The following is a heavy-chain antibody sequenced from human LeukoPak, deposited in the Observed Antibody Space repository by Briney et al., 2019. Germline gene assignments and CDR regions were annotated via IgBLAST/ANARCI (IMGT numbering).Heavy chain of an antibody. CDR1: GFSFSNYW. V-gene: IGHV3-7*01. CDR2: INQDGSVK. Sequence: GGSLTLSCAASGFSFSNYWMSWVRQAPGKGLEWVANINQDGSVKYYVDSVKGRFTISRDNAENSLYLQMNSLRAEDTALYFCARAGTYETTWYHWGQGTLVTVS. CDR3: ARAGTYETTWYH. D-gene: IGHD1-7*01. J-gene: IGHJ5*02.